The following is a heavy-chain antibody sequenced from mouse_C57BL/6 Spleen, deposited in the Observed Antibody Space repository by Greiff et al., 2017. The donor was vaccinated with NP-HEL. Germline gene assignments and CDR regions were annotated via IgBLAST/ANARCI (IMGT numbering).Heavy chain of an antibody. V-gene: IGHV1-19*01. J-gene: IGHJ3*01. CDR2: INPYNGGT. CDR1: GYTFTDYY. D-gene: IGHD1-1*01. Sequence: VQLQQSGPVLVKPGASVKMSCKASGYTFTDYYMNWVKQSHGKSLEWIGVINPYNGGTSYNQKFKGKATLTVDKSSSTAYMELNSLTSEDSAVYYCARVYGSSSAWFAYWGQGTLVTVSA. CDR3: ARVYGSSSAWFAY.